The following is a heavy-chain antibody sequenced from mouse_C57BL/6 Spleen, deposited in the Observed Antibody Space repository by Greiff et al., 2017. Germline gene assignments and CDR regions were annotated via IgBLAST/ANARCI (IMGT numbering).Heavy chain of an antibody. Sequence: QVQLQQPGAELVMPGASVKLSCKASGYTFTSYWMHWVKQRPGQGLEWIGEIDPSDSYTNYNQQFKGKSTLTVDKSSSTAYMQLSSLTSEDAAVYYCASSLDDYDERAWFAYWGQGTLVTVSA. D-gene: IGHD2-4*01. CDR2: IDPSDSYT. J-gene: IGHJ3*01. CDR1: GYTFTSYW. CDR3: ASSLDDYDERAWFAY. V-gene: IGHV1-69*01.